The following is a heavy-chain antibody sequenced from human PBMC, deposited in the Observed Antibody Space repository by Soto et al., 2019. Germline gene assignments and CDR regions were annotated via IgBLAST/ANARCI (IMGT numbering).Heavy chain of an antibody. CDR3: AHKRDVSRGFKS. CDR1: GFSFSINGVA. J-gene: IGHJ5*02. Sequence: QITLKESGPTLVKPTQPLTLTCTFSGFSFSINGVAVGWIRQPPGQALEWLALLYWDDDQRYNPSLKNMLTITKDTSRSQVVLTMTNMDRVDTATYYCAHKRDVSRGFKSWGQGTLVTVSS. V-gene: IGHV2-5*02. CDR2: LYWDDDQ.